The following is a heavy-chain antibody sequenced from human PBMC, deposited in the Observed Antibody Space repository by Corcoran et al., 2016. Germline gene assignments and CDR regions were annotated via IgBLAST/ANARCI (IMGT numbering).Heavy chain of an antibody. D-gene: IGHD3-22*01. CDR1: GGSFSGYY. CDR3: ARGQGDYYDSSGNLADY. J-gene: IGHJ4*02. Sequence: QVQLQQWGAGMLKPSETLSLTCAVYGGSFSGYYWSWIRQPPGKGLEWIVEINHSGSTNYNQSLKSRVTISVDTSKNQFSLKLSSVTAADTAVYYCARGQGDYYDSSGNLADYWGQGTLVTVSS. CDR2: INHSGST. V-gene: IGHV4-34*01.